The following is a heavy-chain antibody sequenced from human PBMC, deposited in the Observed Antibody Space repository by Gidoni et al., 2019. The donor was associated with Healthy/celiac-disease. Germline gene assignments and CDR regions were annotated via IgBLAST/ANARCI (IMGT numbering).Heavy chain of an antibody. J-gene: IGHJ4*02. V-gene: IGHV4-34*01. Sequence: QAPPQLWGAGLFTPSETLSLPCSVSFVSFSCYYWSWIRQPPGQGLEWIGEINHSGSTNYNPSLKSRVTISVDTSKNQFSLKLSTVTAADTAVYDGARGQGNTMVRGVIISFDYWGQGTLVTVSS. CDR3: ARGQGNTMVRGVIISFDY. CDR1: FVSFSCYY. CDR2: INHSGST. D-gene: IGHD3-10*01.